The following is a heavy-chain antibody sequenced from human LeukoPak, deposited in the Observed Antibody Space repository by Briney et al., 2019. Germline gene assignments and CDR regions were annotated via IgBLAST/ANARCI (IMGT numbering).Heavy chain of an antibody. CDR1: GFTFSNAR. V-gene: IGHV3-15*01. J-gene: IGHJ6*04. CDR3: AREVRFLEWLMDV. Sequence: GGSLRLSCAASGFTFSNARMSWVGQATGKGLEWVGRIKSKTDGGSTDYAEPVKGRFTISKDDPENTLYLQMNSLRAEDTAVYYCAREVRFLEWLMDVWGKGTTVTVSS. CDR2: IKSKTDGGST. D-gene: IGHD3-3*01.